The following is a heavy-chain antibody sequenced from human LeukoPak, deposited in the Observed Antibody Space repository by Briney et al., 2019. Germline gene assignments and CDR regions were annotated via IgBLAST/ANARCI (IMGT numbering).Heavy chain of an antibody. J-gene: IGHJ4*02. V-gene: IGHV3-15*01. Sequence: PSETLSLTCAAYGGSFSGYYWSWVRQAPGKGLEWVGRIKSITDGWTTDYAAPVKGRFTISRDDSKNTLYLQMNSLKTEDTAVYYCTTDFDVGASGYFDYWGQGTLVTVSS. CDR3: TTDFDVGASGYFDY. CDR2: IKSITDGWTT. D-gene: IGHD1-26*01. CDR1: GGSFSGYY.